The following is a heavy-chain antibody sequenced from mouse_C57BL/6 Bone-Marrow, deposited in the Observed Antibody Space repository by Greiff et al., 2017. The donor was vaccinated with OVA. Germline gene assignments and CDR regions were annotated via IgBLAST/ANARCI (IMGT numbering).Heavy chain of an antibody. J-gene: IGHJ2*02. D-gene: IGHD1-1*01. CDR3: AHYGSRLYLHY. CDR2: IAPSDSYI. V-gene: IGHV1-59*01. CDR1: GYTFPNYW. Sequence: VQLQQPGAELVRPGTSVKLSCKASGYTFPNYWMPWVKQRPGQGLEWIGVIAPSDSYINYNQKFKGRATLTVDTSSSTAYMHLSSLTSEDSAVYYCAHYGSRLYLHYWGQGTSLTVSS.